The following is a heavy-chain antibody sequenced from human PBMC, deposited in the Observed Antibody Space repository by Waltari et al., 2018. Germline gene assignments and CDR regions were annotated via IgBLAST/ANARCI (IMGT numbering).Heavy chain of an antibody. V-gene: IGHV1-2*02. CDR3: ARASRSRVWFDP. D-gene: IGHD1-26*01. CDR1: GYTFTGYY. J-gene: IGHJ5*02. CDR2: INPNSGGT. Sequence: QVQLVQSGAEVKKPGASVKVSCKASGYTFTGYYMHWVRQAPGQGLEWMGWINPNSGGTNYAQKVQGRVTMTRDTSISTAYMELSRLRSDGTAVYYCARASRSRVWFDPWGQGTLVTVSS.